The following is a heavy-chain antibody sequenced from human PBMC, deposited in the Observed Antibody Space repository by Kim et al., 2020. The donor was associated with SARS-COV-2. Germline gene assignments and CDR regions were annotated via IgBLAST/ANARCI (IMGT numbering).Heavy chain of an antibody. J-gene: IGHJ4*01. D-gene: IGHD3-22*01. CDR3: ARDGTPEYYYDSSGLDY. CDR2: INHSGST. CDR1: GGSFSGYY. Sequence: SETLSLTCAVYGGSFSGYYWSWIRQPPGKGLEWIGEINHSGSTNYNPSLKSRVTISVDTSKNQFSLKLSSVTAADTAVYYCARDGTPEYYYDSSGLDYWG. V-gene: IGHV4-34*01.